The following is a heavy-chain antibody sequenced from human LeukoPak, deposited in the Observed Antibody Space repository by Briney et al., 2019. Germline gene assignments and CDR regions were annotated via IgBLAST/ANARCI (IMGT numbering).Heavy chain of an antibody. CDR1: GGTFSSYA. CDR3: ARANIVPARAPCYYYYYMDV. V-gene: IGHV1-69*05. J-gene: IGHJ6*03. CDR2: IIPIFGTA. Sequence: SVKVSCKASGGTFSSYAISWVRQAPGQGLEWMGGIIPIFGTANYAQKFQGRVTITTDESTSTAYMELSSLRSEDTAVYYCARANIVPARAPCYYYYYMDVWGKGTTVTVSS. D-gene: IGHD2-2*01.